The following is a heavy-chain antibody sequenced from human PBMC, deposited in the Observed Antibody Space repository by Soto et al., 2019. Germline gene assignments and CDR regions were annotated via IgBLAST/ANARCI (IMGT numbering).Heavy chain of an antibody. Sequence: SQTLSLTCAISGDSVSSNSAAWNWIRQSPSRGLEWLGRTYYRSKWYNDYAVSVKSRITINPDTSKNQFSLQLNSVTPEDTAVYYCARDLSVLDLRTSYSGMDVWGQETTVTVSS. D-gene: IGHD1-7*01. J-gene: IGHJ6*02. CDR3: ARDLSVLDLRTSYSGMDV. CDR2: TYYRSKWYN. CDR1: GDSVSSNSAA. V-gene: IGHV6-1*01.